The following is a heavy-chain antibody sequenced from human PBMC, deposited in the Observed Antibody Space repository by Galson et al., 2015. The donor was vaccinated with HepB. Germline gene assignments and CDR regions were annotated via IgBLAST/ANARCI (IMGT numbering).Heavy chain of an antibody. CDR2: ISGSGGST. CDR1: GFTFSSYA. CDR3: AKSGQWLRGGYFDY. D-gene: IGHD6-19*01. V-gene: IGHV3-23*01. Sequence: SLRLSCAASGFTFSSYAMNWVRQAPGKGLEWVSVISGSGGSTYYADSVKGRFTISRDNSKNTLSLQMNSLRAEDTALYYCAKSGQWLRGGYFDYGGQGTLVTVSS. J-gene: IGHJ4*02.